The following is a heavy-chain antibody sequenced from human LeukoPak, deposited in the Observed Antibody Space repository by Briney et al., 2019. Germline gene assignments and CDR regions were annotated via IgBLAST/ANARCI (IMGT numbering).Heavy chain of an antibody. CDR2: INPSGGST. CDR1: GYTFTSYY. J-gene: IGHJ3*02. Sequence: GASVKFSCKASGYTFTSYYMHWVRQAPGQGLEWMGIINPSGGSTSYAQKFQGRVTMTRDTSTSTVYMELSSLRSEDTAVYYCAREGYSSSPELGAFDIWGQGTMVTVSS. V-gene: IGHV1-46*01. CDR3: AREGYSSSPELGAFDI. D-gene: IGHD6-13*01.